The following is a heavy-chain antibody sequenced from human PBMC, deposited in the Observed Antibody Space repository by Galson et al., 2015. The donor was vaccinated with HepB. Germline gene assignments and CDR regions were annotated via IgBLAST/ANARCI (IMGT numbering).Heavy chain of an antibody. J-gene: IGHJ6*02. D-gene: IGHD3-10*01. CDR2: IYWNDDK. CDR1: GFSLSTSGVG. Sequence: PALVKPTQTLTLTCTFSGFSLSTSGVGVGWIRQPPGKALEWLALIYWNDDKRYSPSLKSRLTITKDTSKNQVVLTMTNMDPVDTATYDRARADVLLCFGEPRVAGGMDVWGQGTTVTVAS. CDR3: ARADVLLCFGEPRVAGGMDV. V-gene: IGHV2-5*01.